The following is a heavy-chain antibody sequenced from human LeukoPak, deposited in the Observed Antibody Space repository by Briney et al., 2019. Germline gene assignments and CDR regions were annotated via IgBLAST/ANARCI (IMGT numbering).Heavy chain of an antibody. J-gene: IGHJ4*02. D-gene: IGHD1-26*01. V-gene: IGHV3-23*01. Sequence: PGGSLRLSCAASRFTFSSYAMSWVRQAPEKGLEWVSTISGSGGSTYYADSVKGRFSISRANSKNTLWLQMSSLRAEDTAVYFCTKSPFSGSYRFEDWGQGTLVTVSS. CDR2: ISGSGGST. CDR1: RFTFSSYA. CDR3: TKSPFSGSYRFED.